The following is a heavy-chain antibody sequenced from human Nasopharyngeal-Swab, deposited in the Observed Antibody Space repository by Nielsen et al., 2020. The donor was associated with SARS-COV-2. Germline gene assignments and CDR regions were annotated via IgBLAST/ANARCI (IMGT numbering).Heavy chain of an antibody. CDR1: GGSITISTYY. CDR2: VYYSGST. V-gene: IGHV4-39*07. J-gene: IGHJ4*02. D-gene: IGHD1-7*01. CDR3: ARLGNWNYYYFDY. Sequence: SETLSLTCTVSGGSITISTYYWGWIRQPPGTGLEWIGSVYYSGSTYYNPSLKSRVTISVDTSKNQFSLKLSSVTAADTAVYYCARLGNWNYYYFDYWGQGTLVTVSS.